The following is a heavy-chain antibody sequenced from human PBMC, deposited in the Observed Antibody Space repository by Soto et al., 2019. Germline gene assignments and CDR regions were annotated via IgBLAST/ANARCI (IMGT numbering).Heavy chain of an antibody. D-gene: IGHD3-3*01. CDR2: IYYSGST. V-gene: IGHV4-39*01. J-gene: IGHJ5*02. CDR1: GGSISSSSYY. CDR3: ARLDYDFWSGYYRVNNWFDP. Sequence: PSETLSLTCTVSGGSISSSSYYWGWIRQPPGKGLEWIGSIYYSGSTYYNPSLKSRVTISVDTSKNQFSLKLSSVTAADTAVYYCARLDYDFWSGYYRVNNWFDPWGQGTLVTVSS.